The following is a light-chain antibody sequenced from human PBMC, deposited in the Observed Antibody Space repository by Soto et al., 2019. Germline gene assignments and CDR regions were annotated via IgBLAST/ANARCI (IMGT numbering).Light chain of an antibody. CDR2: GVS. J-gene: IGLJ1*01. CDR1: SSDVGGYNY. V-gene: IGLV2-14*01. Sequence: QSVLTQPASVSGSPGQSITISCTGTSSDVGGYNYVSWYQQHPGKAPKLMIYGVSNRPSGVSNRFSGSKSGNTASLTISGLQAEDEADYYCSSYTSSSTLFGVFGTGTKVTVL. CDR3: SSYTSSSTLFGV.